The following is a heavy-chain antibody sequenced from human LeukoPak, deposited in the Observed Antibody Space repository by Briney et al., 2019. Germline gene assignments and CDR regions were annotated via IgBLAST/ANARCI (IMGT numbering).Heavy chain of an antibody. CDR1: GGSFSGYY. CDR3: ARGRQEVSMIVVVMTAVSYYLDV. V-gene: IGHV4-34*01. Sequence: SETLSLTCAVYGGSFSGYYWTWIRQAPGKGLEWIGEINPSGRISYNPSLKSRLTISVDASKNQFSLNLRSLTTADTAVYYCARGRQEVSMIVVVMTAVSYYLDVWGKGTTVTVS. D-gene: IGHD3-22*01. CDR2: INPSGRI. J-gene: IGHJ6*03.